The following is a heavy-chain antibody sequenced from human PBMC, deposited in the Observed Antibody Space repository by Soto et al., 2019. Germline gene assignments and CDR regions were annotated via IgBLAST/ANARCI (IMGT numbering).Heavy chain of an antibody. Sequence: ASVKVSWKASGYTFTSYDINWVRQATGQGLEWMGWMNPNSGNTGYAQKFQGRVTMTRNTSISTAYMELSSLRSEDSAVYYCARPIPAAPSDAFDIWGQGTMVTVSS. CDR3: ARPIPAAPSDAFDI. CDR2: MNPNSGNT. D-gene: IGHD2-2*01. CDR1: GYTFTSYD. V-gene: IGHV1-8*01. J-gene: IGHJ3*02.